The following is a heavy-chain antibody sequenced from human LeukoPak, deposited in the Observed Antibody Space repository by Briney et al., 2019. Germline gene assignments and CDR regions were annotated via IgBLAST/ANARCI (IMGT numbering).Heavy chain of an antibody. V-gene: IGHV3-7*01. D-gene: IGHD3-16*01. CDR2: IEQDGSEE. Sequence: GGSLRLSCVASGFTFGKYWMAWVRQAPGKGLEWLANIEQDGSEEYYLDSVRGRFTVSRDNAKNTLYLQMNSLRAEDTAVYYCARERGVRLRLGEFPNWGQGTLVTVSS. J-gene: IGHJ4*02. CDR1: GFTFGKYW. CDR3: ARERGVRLRLGEFPN.